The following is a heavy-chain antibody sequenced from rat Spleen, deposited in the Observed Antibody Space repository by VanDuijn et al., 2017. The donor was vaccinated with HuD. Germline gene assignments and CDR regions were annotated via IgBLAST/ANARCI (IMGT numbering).Heavy chain of an antibody. D-gene: IGHD1-7*01. Sequence: EVQLVESGGGLVQPGRSLTLSCAASGFTFSNYGMAWVRQAPTKGLEWVASISTSGGSTYYRDSVKGRFTISRDNAKSTLYLQMDSLRSEDTATYYCTTAWVLNYWGQGVMVTVSS. CDR3: TTAWVLNY. J-gene: IGHJ2*01. V-gene: IGHV5-27*01. CDR2: ISTSGGST. CDR1: GFTFSNYG.